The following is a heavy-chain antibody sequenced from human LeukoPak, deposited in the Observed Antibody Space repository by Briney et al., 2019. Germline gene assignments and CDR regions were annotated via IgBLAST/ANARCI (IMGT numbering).Heavy chain of an antibody. CDR2: IIPIFGTA. CDR1: GGTFSSYA. J-gene: IGHJ6*02. CDR3: ARGITMVRGARLNYYYGMDV. V-gene: IGHV1-69*13. D-gene: IGHD3-10*01. Sequence: ASVKVSCKASGGTFSSYAISWVRQAPGQGLEWMGGIIPIFGTANYAQKFQGRVTITADESTSTAYMELSSLRSEDTAVYYCARGITMVRGARLNYYYGMDVWGRGTTVTVSS.